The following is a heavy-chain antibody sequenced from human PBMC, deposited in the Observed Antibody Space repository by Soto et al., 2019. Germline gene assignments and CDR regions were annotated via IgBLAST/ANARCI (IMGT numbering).Heavy chain of an antibody. Sequence: EVQLVESGGGLVKPGGSLRLSCAASGFTFSNAWMSWVRQAPGKGLEWVGRIKSKTDGGTTDYAAPVKGRFTISRDDSKNTLYLKMNSLKTEDTAVYYCTTYQQQLGLGYWGQGTLVTVSS. D-gene: IGHD6-13*01. V-gene: IGHV3-15*01. J-gene: IGHJ4*02. CDR3: TTYQQQLGLGY. CDR2: IKSKTDGGTT. CDR1: GFTFSNAW.